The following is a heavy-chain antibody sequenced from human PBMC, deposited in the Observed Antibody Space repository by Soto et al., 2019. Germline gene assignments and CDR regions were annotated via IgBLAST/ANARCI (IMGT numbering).Heavy chain of an antibody. V-gene: IGHV3-23*01. CDR2: ISGSGGDT. D-gene: IGHD2-2*01. J-gene: IGHJ4*02. CDR3: AKPISNVRDCSSTSCYALDS. CDR1: GFPFSTYA. Sequence: EVQLLDSGGGLVQPGGSLRLSCAASGFPFSTYAMSWVRHAPGKGLEWVSTISGSGGDTYYADSVKGRFTISRDNSNNTLYLQRNSLRAEDTAVYFCAKPISNVRDCSSTSCYALDSWGQGTLVTVSS.